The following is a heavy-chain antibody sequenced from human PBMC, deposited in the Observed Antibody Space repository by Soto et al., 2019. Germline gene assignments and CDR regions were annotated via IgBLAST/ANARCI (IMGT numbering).Heavy chain of an antibody. CDR1: GFTFSSYA. J-gene: IGHJ4*02. CDR3: AKQIPHFDWFQPYPTNYFDY. D-gene: IGHD3-9*01. CDR2: ISGSGGST. V-gene: IGHV3-23*01. Sequence: QPGGSLRLSCAASGFTFSSYAMSWVRQAPGKGLEWVSAISGSGGSTYYADSVKGRFTISRDNSKNTLYLQMNSLRAEDTAVYYCAKQIPHFDWFQPYPTNYFDYWGQGTLVTVSS.